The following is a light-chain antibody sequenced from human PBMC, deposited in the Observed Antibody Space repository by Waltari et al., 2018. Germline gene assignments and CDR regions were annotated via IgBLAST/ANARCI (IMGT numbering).Light chain of an antibody. Sequence: DVVMTQSPLSLPVTLGQAASISCKSSQSLFHSDGNTNLNRFQQRPGQSPSRIIYRVSNRDSGFPNRFSGSWSGTDFTLKISRVEAGDVGVYYCMQGTHWPYTFGQGTKLDIK. V-gene: IGKV2-30*02. CDR3: MQGTHWPYT. CDR1: QSLFHSDGNTN. J-gene: IGKJ2*01. CDR2: RVS.